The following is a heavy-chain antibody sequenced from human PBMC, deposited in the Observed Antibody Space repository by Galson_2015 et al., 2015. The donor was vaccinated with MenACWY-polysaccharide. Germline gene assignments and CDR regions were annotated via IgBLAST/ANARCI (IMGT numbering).Heavy chain of an antibody. CDR2: VNPNSGDT. V-gene: IGHV1-8*01. Sequence: SVKVSCKASGYTFTNYDINWVRQAPGKGLEWMGSVNPNSGDTVYAQKFQGRVTMTRNTSISTAYMELSGLRSEDTAVYYCARDPYSGACSGPAYWGQGTLVT. CDR1: GYTFTNYD. J-gene: IGHJ4*02. CDR3: ARDPYSGACSGPAY. D-gene: IGHD3-10*02.